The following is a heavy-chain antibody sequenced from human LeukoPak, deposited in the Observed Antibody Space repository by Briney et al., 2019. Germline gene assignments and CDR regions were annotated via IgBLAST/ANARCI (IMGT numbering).Heavy chain of an antibody. CDR1: GGSFSGYY. CDR3: ATDGSGSYYNV. D-gene: IGHD3-10*01. J-gene: IGHJ4*02. CDR2: INRSGST. V-gene: IGHV4-34*01. Sequence: SETLSLTCAVYGGSFSGYYWSWIRQPPGKGLEWIGEINRSGSTNYNPSLKSRVTISVDTSKNQFSLKLSSVTAADTAVYYCATDGSGSYYNVWGQGTLVTVSS.